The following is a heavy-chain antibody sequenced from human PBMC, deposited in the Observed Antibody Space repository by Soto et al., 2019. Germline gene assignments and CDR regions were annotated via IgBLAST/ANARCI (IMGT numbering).Heavy chain of an antibody. V-gene: IGHV3-53*01. Sequence: EVQLVESGGGLIQPGGSLRLSCAASGFTVSSNYMSWVRQAPGKGLEWVSVIYSGGSTYYADSVKGRFTISRDNSKNTLYLQMSSLRAEDTAVYYCAKDQDSSGYYNEGEYYAMGVWGQGTTVTVSS. CDR3: AKDQDSSGYYNEGEYYAMGV. J-gene: IGHJ6*02. CDR1: GFTVSSNY. CDR2: IYSGGST. D-gene: IGHD3-22*01.